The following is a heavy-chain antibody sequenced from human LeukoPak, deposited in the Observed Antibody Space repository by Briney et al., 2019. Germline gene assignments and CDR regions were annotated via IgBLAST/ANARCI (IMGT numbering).Heavy chain of an antibody. D-gene: IGHD6-25*01. CDR3: ARSSGTGTFSY. CDR1: GDSISRSTYY. V-gene: IGHV4-39*02. CDR2: VYYGRSP. Sequence: KASETLSLTCTVSGDSISRSTYYWTWIRQPPGKGLEWIGSVYYGRSPYFNPSLEGRATISVDTSKNHFSLKMSSVTAADTAVYYCARSSGTGTFSYWGQGTLVTVSS. J-gene: IGHJ4*02.